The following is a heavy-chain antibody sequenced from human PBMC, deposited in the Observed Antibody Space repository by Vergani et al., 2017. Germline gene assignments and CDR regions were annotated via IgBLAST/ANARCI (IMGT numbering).Heavy chain of an antibody. CDR2: IYHSGGA. D-gene: IGHD3-9*01. Sequence: QLHLQESGPGLLKPSETLSLTCTVSGGSITSSSYYWGWIRQPPGKGLEWIGNIYHSGGAYYNPSLKGRVTISVDTSKNQFSLEVTSVTAADTAIYFGARTESFILRYFHWALWGQGALVTVSS. J-gene: IGHJ4*02. CDR1: GGSITSSSYY. CDR3: ARTESFILRYFHWAL. V-gene: IGHV4-39*01.